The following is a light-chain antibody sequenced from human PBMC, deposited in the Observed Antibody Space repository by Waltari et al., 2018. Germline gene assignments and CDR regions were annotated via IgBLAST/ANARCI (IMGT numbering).Light chain of an antibody. V-gene: IGKV2-30*01. CDR3: MQGAHWPPMYT. Sequence: DIVMTQSPLSLSVTPGQPASISCRSSQSLVFNDGNTFLHWFQQRPGQSPRRLIYKVSNRDAGVPDRFSCSGSGTDFTLKISRVEAEDVGVYYCMQGAHWPPMYTFGQGTKLEI. CDR1: QSLVFNDGNTF. J-gene: IGKJ2*01. CDR2: KVS.